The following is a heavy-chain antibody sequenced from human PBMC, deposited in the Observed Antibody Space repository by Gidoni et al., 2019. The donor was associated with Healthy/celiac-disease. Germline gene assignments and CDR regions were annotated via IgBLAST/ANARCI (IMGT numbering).Heavy chain of an antibody. J-gene: IGHJ3*01. D-gene: IGHD2-21*02. CDR1: RFSFSSNG. V-gene: IGHV3-33*01. CDR2: IWYDGSYK. CDR3: ARVRYCVGDCYSYAFVF. Sequence: QVQVVEAGGGVVQPGTSLRLSCAASRFSFSSNGMHWVRQAPGKGLAGVAVIWYDGSYKYYADSVKGRFTISRDNSKNTLYLQMNSLSAEDTAVYYCARVRYCVGDCYSYAFVFWGHGTMVTVSS.